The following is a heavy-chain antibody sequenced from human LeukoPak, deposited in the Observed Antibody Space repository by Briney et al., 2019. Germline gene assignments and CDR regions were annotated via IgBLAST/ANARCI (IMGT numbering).Heavy chain of an antibody. J-gene: IGHJ6*03. V-gene: IGHV3-23*01. CDR2: ISGSGGST. D-gene: IGHD6-6*01. Sequence: GGSLRLSCAASGFTFSSYAMSWVRQAPGKGLEWVSAISGSGGSTYYADSVKGRFTISRDNSKNTLYLQMNSLRAEDTAVYYCAKPSIPARPFLTYLYYYLDVWGEGTTVIVSS. CDR1: GFTFSSYA. CDR3: AKPSIPARPFLTYLYYYLDV.